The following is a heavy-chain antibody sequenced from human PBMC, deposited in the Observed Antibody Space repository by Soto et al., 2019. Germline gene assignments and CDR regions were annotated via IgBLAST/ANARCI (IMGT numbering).Heavy chain of an antibody. CDR2: IIPIFGTA. Sequence: QVQLVQSGAEVKKPGSSVKVSCKASGGTFSSYDISWVRQAPGQGLEWMGGIIPIFGTANYAQQFQGRVTITADESPSTAYMELSSLRSEDTAVYYCARTVDDSSGWGDYYYYGMDVWGQGTTVTVSS. V-gene: IGHV1-69*01. CDR1: GGTFSSYD. CDR3: ARTVDDSSGWGDYYYYGMDV. D-gene: IGHD3-22*01. J-gene: IGHJ6*02.